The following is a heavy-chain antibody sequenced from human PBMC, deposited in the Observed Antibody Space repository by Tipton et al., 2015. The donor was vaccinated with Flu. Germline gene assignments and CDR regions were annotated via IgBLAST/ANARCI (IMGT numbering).Heavy chain of an antibody. D-gene: IGHD6-13*01. Sequence: TLSLTCAVSGGSISSGGYYWSWIRQHPGKGLEWIGYIYYSGSTFYNPSLKSRVTISLDKSTNQLFLRLSSVTAADTAIYYCAIDDFGSSWYGYWGQGSLVTVSS. V-gene: IGHV4-31*11. CDR1: GGSISSGGYY. CDR3: AIDDFGSSWYGY. J-gene: IGHJ4*02. CDR2: IYYSGST.